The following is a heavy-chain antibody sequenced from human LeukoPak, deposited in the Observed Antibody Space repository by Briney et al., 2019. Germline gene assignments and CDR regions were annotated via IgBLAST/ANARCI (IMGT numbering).Heavy chain of an antibody. CDR2: INHSGST. Sequence: PSETLSLTCAVYGGSFSGYYWSWIRQPPGEGLEWIGEINHSGSTNYNPSLKSRVTISVDTSKNQFSLKLSSVTAADTAVYYCARLGPGYCSGGSCPRYYYYYYMDVWGKGTTVTVSS. CDR1: GGSFSGYY. V-gene: IGHV4-34*01. D-gene: IGHD2-15*01. CDR3: ARLGPGYCSGGSCPRYYYYYYMDV. J-gene: IGHJ6*03.